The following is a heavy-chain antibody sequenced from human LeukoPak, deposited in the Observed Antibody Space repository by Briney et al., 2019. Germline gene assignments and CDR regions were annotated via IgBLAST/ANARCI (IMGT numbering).Heavy chain of an antibody. CDR2: IYYSGST. Sequence: SETLSLTCTVSAGSISNYYWSWIRQPPGKGLEWITYIYYSGSTNYNPSLKSRVTISVDTSKNQLSLNRSSVTAADTAVYYCARLSHPADSSWFFDYWGQGTLVTVSS. CDR3: ARLSHPADSSWFFDY. J-gene: IGHJ4*02. D-gene: IGHD6-13*01. V-gene: IGHV4-59*08. CDR1: AGSISNYY.